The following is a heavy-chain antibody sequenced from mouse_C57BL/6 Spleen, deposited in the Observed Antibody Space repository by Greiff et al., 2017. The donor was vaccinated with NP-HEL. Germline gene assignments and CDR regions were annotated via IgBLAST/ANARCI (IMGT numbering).Heavy chain of an antibody. CDR3: ARSMGQGYFDY. Sequence: VKLMESGAELVRPGTSVKVSCKASGYAFTNYLIEWVKQRPGQGLEWIGVINPGSGGTNYNEKFKGKATMTADKSSSTAYMQLSSLTSEDSAVYFCARSMGQGYFDYWGQGTTLTVSS. CDR2: INPGSGGT. CDR1: GYAFTNYL. D-gene: IGHD3-3*01. J-gene: IGHJ2*01. V-gene: IGHV1-54*01.